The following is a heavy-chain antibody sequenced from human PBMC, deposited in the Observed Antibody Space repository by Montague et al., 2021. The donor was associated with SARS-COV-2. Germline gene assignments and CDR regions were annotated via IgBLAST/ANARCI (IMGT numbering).Heavy chain of an antibody. Sequence: TLSLTCTVSGGSISSGGYYWSWIRQHPGKGLEWIGYIYYSGSTYYNPSLKSRVTISVDTSKNQFSLKLSSVTAADTAVYYCARVLGGNCSGGSCYRGWYFDIWGRGTLVTVSS. V-gene: IGHV4-31*03. CDR2: IYYSGST. CDR3: ARVLGGNCSGGSCYRGWYFDI. D-gene: IGHD2-15*01. J-gene: IGHJ2*01. CDR1: GGSISSGGYY.